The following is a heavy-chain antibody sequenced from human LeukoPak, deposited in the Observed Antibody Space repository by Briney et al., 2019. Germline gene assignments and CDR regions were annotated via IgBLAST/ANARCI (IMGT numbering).Heavy chain of an antibody. CDR2: IYYSGST. V-gene: IGHV4-59*01. CDR1: GGSISSYY. D-gene: IGHD6-13*01. CDR3: ARVRIAAAVYLFDY. J-gene: IGHJ4*02. Sequence: SETLSLTCTVSGGSISSYYWSWIRQPPGKGLEWIGYIYYSGSTNYNPSLKSRVTISVDTSKNQFSLKLSSVTAADTAVCYCARVRIAAAVYLFDYWGQGTLVTVSS.